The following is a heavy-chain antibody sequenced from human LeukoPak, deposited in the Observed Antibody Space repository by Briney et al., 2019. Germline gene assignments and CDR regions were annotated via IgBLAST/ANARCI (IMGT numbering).Heavy chain of an antibody. Sequence: GGSLRHSCAASGFTCSSYAMHWVRQAPGKGLEYVSAISSNGGSTYYANSVKGRFTISRDNSKNTLYLQMGSLRAEDMAVYYCARGATYYYDSSGVFDYWGQGTLVTVSS. CDR1: GFTCSSYA. CDR2: ISSNGGST. V-gene: IGHV3-64*01. J-gene: IGHJ4*02. CDR3: ARGATYYYDSSGVFDY. D-gene: IGHD3-22*01.